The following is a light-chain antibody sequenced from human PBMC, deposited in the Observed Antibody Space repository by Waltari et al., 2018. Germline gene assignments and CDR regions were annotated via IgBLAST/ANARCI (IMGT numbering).Light chain of an antibody. J-gene: IGKJ2*01. CDR2: GAS. CDR1: QSVSSH. Sequence: EIVMTQTPATLSVSPGERATLSCRPSQSVSSHLAWYQQKPGQAPRPLIYGASTRASDTSARFSGSGSGTEFTLTISSLQSEDFAVYYCLQYNDWPPYTFGQGTKLEI. CDR3: LQYNDWPPYT. V-gene: IGKV3-15*01.